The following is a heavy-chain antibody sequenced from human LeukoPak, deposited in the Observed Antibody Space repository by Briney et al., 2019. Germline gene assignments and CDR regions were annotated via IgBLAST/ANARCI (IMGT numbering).Heavy chain of an antibody. V-gene: IGHV4-59*01. Sequence: SETLSLTCTVSGGSISTNYWSWIRQPPGKGLEWIGNIFYSGRNNYNPSLRSRVTMSVDTSKNQFSLKLSYVTAADTAVYFCARESSWGNFDYWGQGTLVTVSS. J-gene: IGHJ4*02. D-gene: IGHD7-27*01. CDR1: GGSISTNY. CDR3: ARESSWGNFDY. CDR2: IFYSGRN.